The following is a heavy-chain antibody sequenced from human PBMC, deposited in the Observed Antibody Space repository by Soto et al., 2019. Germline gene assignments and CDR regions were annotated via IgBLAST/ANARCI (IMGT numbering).Heavy chain of an antibody. V-gene: IGHV4-59*01. CDR2: ILYTGNT. Sequence: PSETLSLTCTVSGASISSYYWSWIRQPPGKGLEWLGYILYTGNTNYSPSLKSRVTMSVGTSKNQVSLKLSAVTAADTAVYFCARAAYGSGSYYAPYYYYAMDVWGQGTTVTVSS. D-gene: IGHD3-10*01. J-gene: IGHJ6*02. CDR1: GASISSYY. CDR3: ARAAYGSGSYYAPYYYYAMDV.